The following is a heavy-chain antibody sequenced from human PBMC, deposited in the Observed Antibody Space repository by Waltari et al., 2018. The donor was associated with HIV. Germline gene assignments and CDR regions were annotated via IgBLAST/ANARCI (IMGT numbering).Heavy chain of an antibody. Sequence: QVQLQESGPGLVKPSETLSLTCTVSVGSISSYYWIWIRQPPGKGLELIWYIYYSGSTNYNPSLKSRVTISVDTSKNQFSLKLSSVTAADTAVYYCARGTVTRNTNKYYFDYWGQGTLVTVSS. J-gene: IGHJ4*02. D-gene: IGHD4-17*01. CDR3: ARGTVTRNTNKYYFDY. CDR2: IYYSGST. CDR1: VGSISSYY. V-gene: IGHV4-59*01.